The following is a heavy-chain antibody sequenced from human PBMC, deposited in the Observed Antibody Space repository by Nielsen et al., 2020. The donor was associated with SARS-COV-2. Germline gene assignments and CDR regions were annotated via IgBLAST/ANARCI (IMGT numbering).Heavy chain of an antibody. V-gene: IGHV1-18*01. CDR3: ARDNDYVWGSYRQGAFDI. J-gene: IGHJ3*02. CDR2: ISGYTGET. D-gene: IGHD3-16*02. Sequence: WVRQAPGQGLEWVGWISGYTGETKYAQNLQGRITMTTDTSTNTAYMELRSLRFDDTAMYYCARDNDYVWGSYRQGAFDIWGQGTMVTVSS.